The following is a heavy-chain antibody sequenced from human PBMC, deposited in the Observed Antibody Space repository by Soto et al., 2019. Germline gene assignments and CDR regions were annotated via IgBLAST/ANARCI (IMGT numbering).Heavy chain of an antibody. CDR3: ARDVATIVYYYYGMDV. CDR1: GFTFSDYY. D-gene: IGHD5-12*01. Sequence: PVGSLRLSCAASGFTFSDYYMSWIRQAPGKGLEWVSYISSSGSTIYYADSVKGRFTISRDNAKNSLYLQMNSLRAEDTAVYYCARDVATIVYYYYGMDVWGQGTTVTVS. J-gene: IGHJ6*02. V-gene: IGHV3-11*01. CDR2: ISSSGSTI.